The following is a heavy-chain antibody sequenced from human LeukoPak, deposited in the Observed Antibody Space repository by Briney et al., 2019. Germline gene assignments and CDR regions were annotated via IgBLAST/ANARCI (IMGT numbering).Heavy chain of an antibody. CDR2: IKSKTDGGTT. CDR1: GFTFSNAW. V-gene: IGHV3-15*01. CDR3: TTEALGWELRASGDFN. J-gene: IGHJ4*02. D-gene: IGHD1-26*01. Sequence: GGSLRLSCAASGFTFSNAWMSWVRQAPGKGLEWVGRIKSKTDGGTTDYAAPVKGRFTISRDDSKNTLYLQMNSLKTEDTAVYYCTTEALGWELRASGDFNWGQGTLVTVSS.